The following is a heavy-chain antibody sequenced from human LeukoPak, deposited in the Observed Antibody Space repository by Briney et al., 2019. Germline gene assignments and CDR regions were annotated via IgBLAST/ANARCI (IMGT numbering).Heavy chain of an antibody. D-gene: IGHD3-10*01. J-gene: IGHJ4*02. Sequence: GGSLRLSCAASGFTFSSYGMHWVRQAPGKGLEWVVVISYDGSHEYYADSVKGRFTISRDNSKNTLYLQMNSLRAEDTAVYYCAKGPYYNSGSYVHEIDYWGQGTLVTVSS. CDR2: ISYDGSHE. CDR1: GFTFSSYG. CDR3: AKGPYYNSGSYVHEIDY. V-gene: IGHV3-30*18.